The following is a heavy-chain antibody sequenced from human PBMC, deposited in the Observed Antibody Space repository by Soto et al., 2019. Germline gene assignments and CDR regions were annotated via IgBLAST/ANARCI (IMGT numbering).Heavy chain of an antibody. Sequence: EVQLLESGGGLVQPGGSLRLSCAASGFTFSSYAMSWVRQAPGTGLEWVSAISGSGGSTYYADSVKGRFTISRDNSKNTLYLQMNSLRAEDTDVYYCAKGTVHRGGWFDPWGQGTLVTVSS. CDR1: GFTFSSYA. CDR3: AKGTVHRGGWFDP. CDR2: ISGSGGST. J-gene: IGHJ5*02. D-gene: IGHD2-15*01. V-gene: IGHV3-23*01.